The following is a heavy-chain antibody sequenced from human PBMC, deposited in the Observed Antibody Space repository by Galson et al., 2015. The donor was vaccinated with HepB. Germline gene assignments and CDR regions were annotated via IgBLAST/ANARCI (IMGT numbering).Heavy chain of an antibody. V-gene: IGHV3-30-3*01. D-gene: IGHD2-2*01. CDR2: ISYDGSNK. CDR1: GFTFSSYA. Sequence: SLRLSCAASGFTFSSYAMHWVRQAPGKGLEWVAVISYDGSNKYYADSVKGRFTISRDNSKNTLYLQMNSLRAEDTAVYYCARDPVVVPAAMPNAYYYYYGMDVWGQGTTVTVSS. J-gene: IGHJ6*02. CDR3: ARDPVVVPAAMPNAYYYYYGMDV.